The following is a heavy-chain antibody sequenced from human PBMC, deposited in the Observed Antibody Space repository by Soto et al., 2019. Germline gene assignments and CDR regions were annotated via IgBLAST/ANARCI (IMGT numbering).Heavy chain of an antibody. J-gene: IGHJ6*02. CDR2: IYPGDSDT. D-gene: IGHD3-10*01. CDR1: GYSFTSYW. Sequence: PGESQKISCKGSGYSFTSYWSGWVRQMPGKGLEWMGIIYPGDSDTRYSPSFQGQVTISADKSISTAYLQWSSLKASDTAMYYCAGGGVRGVITRTRDYYGMDVWGQGTTVTVS. V-gene: IGHV5-51*01. CDR3: AGGGVRGVITRTRDYYGMDV.